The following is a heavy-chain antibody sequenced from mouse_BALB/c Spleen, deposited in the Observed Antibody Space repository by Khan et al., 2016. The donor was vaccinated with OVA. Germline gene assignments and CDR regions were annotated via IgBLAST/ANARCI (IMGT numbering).Heavy chain of an antibody. V-gene: IGHV2-9*02. CDR2: IWAGGST. D-gene: IGHD1-3*01. CDR3: ARLVDI. CDR1: GFSLISYG. Sequence: QVQLKESGPGLVAPSPSLSITCTVSGFSLISYGVHWVRQPPGKGLEWLGVIWAGGSTINNSALMSGVSNNKDNYKSQVFLKMNSLETDDTAMYCCARLVDIWGQGTTLTVSS. J-gene: IGHJ2*01.